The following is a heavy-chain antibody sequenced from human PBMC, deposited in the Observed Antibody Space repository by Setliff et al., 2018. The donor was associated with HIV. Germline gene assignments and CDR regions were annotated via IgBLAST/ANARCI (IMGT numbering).Heavy chain of an antibody. Sequence: SQTLSLTCAISGDSVSSDSAAWNWIRQPPSRGLEWLARTYYRSKWYTDYAVSVKSRITINPDTSRNQFSLQLSSVIPDDSAVYFCARGGITAYYFDHWAQGTLVTVSS. D-gene: IGHD5-18*01. CDR3: ARGGITAYYFDH. CDR2: TYYRSKWYT. J-gene: IGHJ4*02. V-gene: IGHV6-1*01. CDR1: GDSVSSDSAA.